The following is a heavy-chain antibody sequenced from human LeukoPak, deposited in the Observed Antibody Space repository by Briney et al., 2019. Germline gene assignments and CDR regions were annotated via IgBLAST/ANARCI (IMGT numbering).Heavy chain of an antibody. CDR2: INPNSGGT. CDR3: ARGLGVTTYFDY. CDR1: GYTFTGYY. D-gene: IGHD4-17*01. Sequence: VASVKVSCKASGYTFTGYYMHWVRQAPGQGLEWMGWINPNSGGTNYAQKFQGWVTITRDTSISTAYMELSRLRSDDTAVCYCARGLGVTTYFDYWGQGTLVTVSS. J-gene: IGHJ4*02. V-gene: IGHV1-2*04.